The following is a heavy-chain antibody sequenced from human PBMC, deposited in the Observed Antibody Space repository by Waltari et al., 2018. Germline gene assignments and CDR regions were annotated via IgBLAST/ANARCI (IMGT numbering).Heavy chain of an antibody. D-gene: IGHD3-3*02. J-gene: IGHJ4*02. CDR3: TTDRYIRGDF. CDR2: IKRQTDGGTA. CDR1: GFPFSRAW. V-gene: IGHV3-15*07. Sequence: EVQLVESGGHLVKPGGSLRLSGVAAGFPFSRAWMNWVRQVPGKGLEWVGRIKRQTDGGTADYGAPVKGKFTISRDDSKNTLFLQINSLTTEDTGVYYCTTDRYIRGDFWGQGTRVTVSS.